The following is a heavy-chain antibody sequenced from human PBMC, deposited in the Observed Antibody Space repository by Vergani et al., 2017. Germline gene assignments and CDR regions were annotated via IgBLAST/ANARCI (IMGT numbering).Heavy chain of an antibody. Sequence: EVQLVESGGGLVQPGGSLRLSCAASGFTFSSYWMSWVRQAPGKGLEWVANIKQDGSEKYYVDSVKGRFTISRDNAKNSLYLQMNSLRAEDTAVYYCARGARVRGVIRVGYFDYWGQGTLVTVSS. J-gene: IGHJ4*02. V-gene: IGHV3-7*03. CDR1: GFTFSSYW. D-gene: IGHD3-10*01. CDR2: IKQDGSEK. CDR3: ARGARVRGVIRVGYFDY.